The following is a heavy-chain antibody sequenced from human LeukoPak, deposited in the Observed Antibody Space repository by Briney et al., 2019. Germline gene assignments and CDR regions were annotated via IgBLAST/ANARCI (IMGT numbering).Heavy chain of an antibody. D-gene: IGHD2-15*01. J-gene: IGHJ4*02. CDR2: ISAYNGNT. CDR3: ARGDAPYCSGGSCYSGDY. V-gene: IGHV1-18*01. Sequence: ASVEVSCKASGYTFTSYGISWVRQAPGQGLEWMGWISAYNGNTNYAQKLQGRVTMTTDTSTSTAYMELRSLRSDDTAVYYCARGDAPYCSGGSCYSGDYWGQGTLVTVSS. CDR1: GYTFTSYG.